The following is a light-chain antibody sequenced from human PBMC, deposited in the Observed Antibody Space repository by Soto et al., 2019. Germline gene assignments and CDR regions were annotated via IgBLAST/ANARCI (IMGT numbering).Light chain of an antibody. CDR2: GNN. CDR3: GTWDSSLSAYV. J-gene: IGLJ1*01. V-gene: IGLV1-51*01. CDR1: SSNIGNNY. Sequence: QAVVTQPPSVSAAPGQKVTISCSGSSSNIGNNYVSWYQQLPGTAPKLLIYGNNKRPSGIPDRFSGSKSGTSATLGITGLQTGDEADYYCGTWDSSLSAYVFGTGTKLTVL.